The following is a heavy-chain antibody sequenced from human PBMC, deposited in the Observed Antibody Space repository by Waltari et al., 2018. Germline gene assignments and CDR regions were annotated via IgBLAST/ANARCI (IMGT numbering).Heavy chain of an antibody. J-gene: IGHJ4*02. CDR1: GFSLSHCA. V-gene: IGHV3-30*04. Sequence: QVQMVESGGGVVQPGRSLTVSCAASGFSLSHCAMLWVRQAPGKGLEWVARLSYDASGQFYADSVKGRFTISRDISTNTLYLQMNSLRADDTAIYYCAREIRGYYPSYWGQGTLVTVSS. CDR3: AREIRGYYPSY. CDR2: LSYDASGQ. D-gene: IGHD3-22*01.